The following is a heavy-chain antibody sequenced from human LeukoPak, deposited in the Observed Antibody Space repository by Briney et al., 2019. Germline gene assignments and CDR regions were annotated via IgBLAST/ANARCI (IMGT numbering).Heavy chain of an antibody. J-gene: IGHJ5*02. CDR2: ISAYNGNT. CDR3: ARGVTIFGVVITFNWFDP. V-gene: IGHV1-18*01. D-gene: IGHD3-3*01. Sequence: ASVKVSCKASGGTFSSYAISWVRQAPGQGLEWMGWISAYNGNTNYAQKLQGRVTMTTDTSTSTAYMELRSLRSDDTAVYYCARGVTIFGVVITFNWFDPWGQGTLVTVSS. CDR1: GGTFSSYA.